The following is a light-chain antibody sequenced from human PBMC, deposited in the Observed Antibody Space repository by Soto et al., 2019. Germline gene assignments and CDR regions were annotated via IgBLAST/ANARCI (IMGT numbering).Light chain of an antibody. Sequence: DIQMTQSPSSLSASVGDRVTITCQASQDIRNYLNWYQQKPGKAPKLLMSDASILETGVPSRFSGSGSGTDFTFTISGLQPEDIATYYCQQYDTLPPTFGPGTKVDLK. CDR1: QDIRNY. CDR3: QQYDTLPPT. V-gene: IGKV1-33*01. CDR2: DAS. J-gene: IGKJ3*01.